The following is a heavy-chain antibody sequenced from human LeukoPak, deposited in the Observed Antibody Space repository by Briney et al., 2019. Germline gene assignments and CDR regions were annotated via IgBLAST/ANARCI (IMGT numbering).Heavy chain of an antibody. J-gene: IGHJ4*02. V-gene: IGHV4-39*01. D-gene: IGHD3-22*01. CDR2: IYYSGIT. Sequence: SETLSLTCTVSGGSMSSSRYYWGWIRQPPGKGLEWIGNIYYSGITYYNPSLKSRVTISVDTSKNQFSLKLSSVTAADTAVYYCASESKLVVITNYWGQGTLVTVFS. CDR3: ASESKLVVITNY. CDR1: GGSMSSSRYY.